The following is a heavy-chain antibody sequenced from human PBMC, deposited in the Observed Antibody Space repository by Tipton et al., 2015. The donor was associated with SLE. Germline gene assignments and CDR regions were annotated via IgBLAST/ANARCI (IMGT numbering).Heavy chain of an antibody. V-gene: IGHV4-31*03. CDR1: SGYISSGGYY. CDR3: ARVRVIARFLEWSPHYFDY. J-gene: IGHJ4*02. D-gene: IGHD3-3*01. CDR2: IYYSGST. Sequence: TLSLTCTVSSGYISSGGYYWNWIRQHPGKGLEWIGYIYYSGSTYYNPSLKSRVTISVDTSKNQFSLKLSSVTAADTAVYYCARVRVIARFLEWSPHYFDYWGQGTLVTVSS.